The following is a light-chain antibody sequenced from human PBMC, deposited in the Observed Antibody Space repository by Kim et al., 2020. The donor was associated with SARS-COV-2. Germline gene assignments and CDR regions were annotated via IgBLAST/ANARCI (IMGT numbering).Light chain of an antibody. Sequence: VSPGQTASITCSGDKLGDKYASWYQQKPGQSPVVVIFRDNRRLSGIPERFSGSNSGNTATLTISGTQAMDEADYYCQAWDSSIYVFGTGTKVTVL. V-gene: IGLV3-1*01. CDR1: KLGDKY. J-gene: IGLJ1*01. CDR2: RDN. CDR3: QAWDSSIYV.